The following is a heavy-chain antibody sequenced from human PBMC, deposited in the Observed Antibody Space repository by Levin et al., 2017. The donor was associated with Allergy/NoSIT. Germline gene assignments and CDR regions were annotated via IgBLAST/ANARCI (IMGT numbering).Heavy chain of an antibody. CDR1: GGSISSSSYY. D-gene: IGHD3-16*02. V-gene: IGHV4-39*01. CDR2: IYYSGST. J-gene: IGHJ6*02. CDR3: AARMIMRLGELSLPLSAAD. Sequence: SETLSLTCTVSGGSISSSSYYWGWIRQPPGKGLEWIGSIYYSGSTYCNPSLKSRVTISVDTSKNQFSLKLSSVTAADTAVYYCAARMIMRLGELSLPLSAADWGQGTTVTVSS.